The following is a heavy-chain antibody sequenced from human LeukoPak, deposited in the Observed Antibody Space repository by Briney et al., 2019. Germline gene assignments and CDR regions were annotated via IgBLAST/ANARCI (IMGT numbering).Heavy chain of an antibody. D-gene: IGHD6-13*01. CDR2: ISGSGGST. V-gene: IGHV3-23*01. J-gene: IGHJ4*02. CDR3: AKDPPGSSSWYGNWTLGNY. CDR1: GFTFSSYA. Sequence: GGSLRLSCAASGFTFSSYAMSWVRQAPGKGLEWVSAISGSGGSTYYADSVKGRFTISRDNSKNTLYLQMNSLRAEDTAVYYCAKDPPGSSSWYGNWTLGNYWGQGTLVTVSS.